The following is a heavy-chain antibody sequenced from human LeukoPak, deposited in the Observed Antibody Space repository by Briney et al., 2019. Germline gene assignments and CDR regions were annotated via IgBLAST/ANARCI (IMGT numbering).Heavy chain of an antibody. D-gene: IGHD3-10*01. CDR1: GFTFSSYA. CDR2: ISYDGSNK. J-gene: IGHJ4*02. Sequence: GRSLRLSCAASGFTFSSYAMHWVRQAPGKGLEWVAVISYDGSNKNCADSVKGRFTISRDNSKNTLSLQMNSLRPEDTAMYYCARGVSYGSGSYYTHYWGQGTLVTVSS. V-gene: IGHV3-30-3*01. CDR3: ARGVSYGSGSYYTHY.